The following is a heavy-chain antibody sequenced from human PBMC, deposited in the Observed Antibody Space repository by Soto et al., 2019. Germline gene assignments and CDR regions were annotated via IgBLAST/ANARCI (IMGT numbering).Heavy chain of an antibody. J-gene: IGHJ6*02. V-gene: IGHV1-69*13. CDR3: ASHYRGDFYYYGMDV. Sequence: SVKVSCKASGGTFSSYAISWVRQAPGQGLEWMGGIIPIFGTANYAQKFQGRVTITADESTSTAYMELSSLRSEDTAVYYCASHYRGDFYYYGMDVWGQCTTVTVSS. CDR2: IIPIFGTA. CDR1: GGTFSSYA. D-gene: IGHD4-4*01.